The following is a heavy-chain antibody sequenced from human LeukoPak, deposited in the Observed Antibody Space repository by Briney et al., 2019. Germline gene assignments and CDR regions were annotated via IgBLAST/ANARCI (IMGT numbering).Heavy chain of an antibody. Sequence: GGSLRLSCAASGFTFSSYSMNWVRQVPGKGLEWVSSISSSSSYIYYADSVKGRFTISRDNAKNSLYLQMNSLRAEDTAVYYCAREGGSPPGYYYYYMDVWGKGTTVTVSS. CDR1: GFTFSSYS. CDR2: ISSSSSYI. CDR3: AREGGSPPGYYYYYMDV. J-gene: IGHJ6*03. V-gene: IGHV3-21*01.